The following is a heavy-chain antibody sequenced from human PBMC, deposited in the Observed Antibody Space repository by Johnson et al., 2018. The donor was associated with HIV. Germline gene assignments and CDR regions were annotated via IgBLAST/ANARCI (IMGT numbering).Heavy chain of an antibody. D-gene: IGHD1-7*01. Sequence: QVQLVESGGGVVQPGRSLRLSCAASGFTLSSYGMHWVRQAPGKGLEWVAVISYDGSNKYYADSVKGRFTISRDNSKNTLYLQMNSLRAEDTAVYYCAKDIRTGTPRNYAFDIWGQGTMVTVSS. J-gene: IGHJ3*02. CDR3: AKDIRTGTPRNYAFDI. CDR2: ISYDGSNK. CDR1: GFTLSSYG. V-gene: IGHV3-30*18.